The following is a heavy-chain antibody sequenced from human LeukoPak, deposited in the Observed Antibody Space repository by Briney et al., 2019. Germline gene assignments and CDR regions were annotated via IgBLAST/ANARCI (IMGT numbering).Heavy chain of an antibody. Sequence: SETLSLTCTVSGGSISSSSYYWGWIRQPPGKGLEWIGSIYYSGSTYYNPSLKSRVTISVDTSKNQFSLKLSSVTAADTAVYCCARITDFWSGYYDYWGQGTLVTVSS. CDR2: IYYSGST. CDR3: ARITDFWSGYYDY. CDR1: GGSISSSSYY. V-gene: IGHV4-39*07. J-gene: IGHJ4*02. D-gene: IGHD3-3*01.